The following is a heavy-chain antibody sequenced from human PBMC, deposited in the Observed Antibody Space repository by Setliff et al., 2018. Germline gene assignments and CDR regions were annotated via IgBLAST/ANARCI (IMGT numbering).Heavy chain of an antibody. CDR1: GGSVSNSGFF. J-gene: IGHJ5*02. V-gene: IGHV4-39*01. CDR2: IHDSGSS. D-gene: IGHD2-15*01. CDR3: GRGFSRIEGWGNWFDP. Sequence: SETLSLTCTVSGGSVSNSGFFWGWLRQAPGKGLEWIGNIHDSGSSNYNASLKSRLIMTRDTSKNQISLKLTSVTAADTAVYYCGRGFSRIEGWGNWFDPWGQGILVTVS.